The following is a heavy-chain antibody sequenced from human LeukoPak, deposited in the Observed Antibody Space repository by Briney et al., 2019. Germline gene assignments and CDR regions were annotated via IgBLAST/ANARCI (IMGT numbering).Heavy chain of an antibody. J-gene: IGHJ1*01. CDR2: ISGSGGST. V-gene: IGHV3-23*01. Sequence: GGSLRLSCAASGFTFSSAMSWVRQAPGKGLEWVSTISGSGGSTYYADSVKGRFTISRDNSKNTLYLQMNSLRAEDTAVYYCAKDRIEYSSSSEYFQHWGQGTLVTVSS. D-gene: IGHD6-6*01. CDR3: AKDRIEYSSSSEYFQH. CDR1: GFTFSSA.